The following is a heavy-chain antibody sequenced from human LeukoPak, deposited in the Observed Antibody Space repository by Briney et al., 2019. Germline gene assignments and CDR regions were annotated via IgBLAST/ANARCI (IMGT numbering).Heavy chain of an antibody. CDR1: GGSIRSYY. J-gene: IGHJ5*02. D-gene: IGHD4-17*01. CDR2: IYTSGST. Sequence: SETLSLACTVSGGSIRSYYWSWIRQPAGKGLEWIGRIYTSGSTNYNPSLKSRVTMSVDTSKNQFSLKLSSVTAADTAVYYCARVIRVNYGDYWFDPWGQGTLVIVSS. V-gene: IGHV4-4*07. CDR3: ARVIRVNYGDYWFDP.